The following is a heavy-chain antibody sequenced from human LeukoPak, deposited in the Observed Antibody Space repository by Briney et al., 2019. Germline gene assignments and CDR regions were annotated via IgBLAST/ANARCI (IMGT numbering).Heavy chain of an antibody. CDR3: AADPKEPDMNEDAFDI. D-gene: IGHD1-1*01. J-gene: IGHJ3*02. CDR2: INPNSGGT. Sequence: ASVKVSCKASGYTFTGYYMHWVRQAPGQGLEWMGWINPNSGGTNYAQKFQGRVTMTRDTSISTAYMELSRLRSDDTAVYYCAADPKEPDMNEDAFDIWGQGTMVTVSS. V-gene: IGHV1-2*02. CDR1: GYTFTGYY.